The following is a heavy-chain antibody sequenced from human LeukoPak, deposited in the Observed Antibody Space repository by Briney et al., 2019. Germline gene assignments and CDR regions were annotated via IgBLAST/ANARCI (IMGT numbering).Heavy chain of an antibody. J-gene: IGHJ6*02. CDR1: GFTFSSYW. CDR3: ASNGITIFGVVLYYYGMDV. CDR2: INHNGNVN. V-gene: IGHV3-7*03. D-gene: IGHD3-3*01. Sequence: GGSLRLSCAASGFTFSSYWMNWARQAPGKGLEWVASINHNGNVNYYVDSVKGRFTISRDNAKNSLYLQMSNLRAEDTAVYYCASNGITIFGVVLYYYGMDVWGQGTTVTVSS.